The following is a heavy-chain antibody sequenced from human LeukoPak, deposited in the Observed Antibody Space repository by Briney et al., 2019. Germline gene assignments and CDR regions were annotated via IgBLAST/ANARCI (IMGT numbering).Heavy chain of an antibody. CDR2: ISGSGTTM. D-gene: IGHD3-22*01. CDR3: ANLYDSVGYYIA. J-gene: IGHJ5*02. CDR1: GFTLSTYA. Sequence: GGSLRLSCAASGFTLSTYALSWVRQAPGKGLEWVSAISGSGTTMYYADSVKGRFTISRDNSKNTLYLQMNSLRAEDTAVYYCANLYDSVGYYIAWGQGALVTVSS. V-gene: IGHV3-23*01.